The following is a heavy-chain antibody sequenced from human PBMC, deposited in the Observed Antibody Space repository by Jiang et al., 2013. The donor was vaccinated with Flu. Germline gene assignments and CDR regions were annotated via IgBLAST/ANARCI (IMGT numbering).Heavy chain of an antibody. CDR3: ARAADFWSGYSNYWYFDL. CDR1: GGSISSYY. D-gene: IGHD3-3*01. Sequence: TVSGGSISSYYWSWIRQPPGKGLEWIGYIYYSGSTNYNPSLKSRVTISVDTSKNQFSLKLSSVTAADTAVYYCARAADFWSGYSNYWYFDLWGRGTLVTVSS. CDR2: IYYSGST. V-gene: IGHV4-59*01. J-gene: IGHJ2*01.